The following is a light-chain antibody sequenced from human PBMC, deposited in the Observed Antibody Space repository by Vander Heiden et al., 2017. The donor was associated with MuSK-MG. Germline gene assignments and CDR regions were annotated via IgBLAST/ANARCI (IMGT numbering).Light chain of an antibody. CDR2: GAS. CDR3: QQLHNFPLT. J-gene: IGKJ4*01. CDR1: QGVTYY. Sequence: IQLTQSPSFLSASVGDRVTITCRASQGVTYYLNWYQQKPGKAPKLLMFGASTLQSGVPTRFSGSGSGTEFTLTISSLQPEDFATYYCQQLHNFPLTFGGGTKVEIK. V-gene: IGKV1-9*01.